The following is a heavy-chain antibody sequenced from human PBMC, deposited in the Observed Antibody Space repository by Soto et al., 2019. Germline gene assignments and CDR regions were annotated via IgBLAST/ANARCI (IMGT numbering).Heavy chain of an antibody. Sequence: GGSLRLSCAASGFTFSSYAMHWVRQAPGKGLEWVAVISYDGSNKYYADSVKGRFTISRDNSKNTLYLQMNSLRAEDTAVYYCATASRSGWYDYWGQGTLVTVS. V-gene: IGHV3-30-3*01. CDR1: GFTFSSYA. D-gene: IGHD6-19*01. J-gene: IGHJ4*02. CDR3: ATASRSGWYDY. CDR2: ISYDGSNK.